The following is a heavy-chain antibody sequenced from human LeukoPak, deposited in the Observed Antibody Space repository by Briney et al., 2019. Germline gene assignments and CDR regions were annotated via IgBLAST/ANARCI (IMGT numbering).Heavy chain of an antibody. D-gene: IGHD3-10*01. V-gene: IGHV3-21*01. CDR1: GFTFSSYS. J-gene: IGHJ4*02. CDR3: AREIFGSGSYPDF. Sequence: GGSLRLSCAASGFTFSSYSMNWVRQAPRKGLEWVSSISSSSSYIYYADSVKGRFTISRDNAKNSLYLQMNSLRAEDTAVYYCAREIFGSGSYPDFWGQGTLVTVSS. CDR2: ISSSSSYI.